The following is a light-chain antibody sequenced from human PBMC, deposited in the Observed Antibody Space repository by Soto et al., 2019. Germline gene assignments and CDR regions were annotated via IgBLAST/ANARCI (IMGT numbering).Light chain of an antibody. CDR1: QSVGTY. V-gene: IGKV3-11*01. CDR2: DAS. CDR3: QQRYNWPNT. J-gene: IGKJ2*01. Sequence: EIVLTQSPDTLSLSPGERATVSCRASQSVGTYLAWYQHNPGQAPRLLIYDASNRATGIPARFSGSGSGTDFTLSISSPEPEDFAVYYCQQRYNWPNTFGQGTKLEIK.